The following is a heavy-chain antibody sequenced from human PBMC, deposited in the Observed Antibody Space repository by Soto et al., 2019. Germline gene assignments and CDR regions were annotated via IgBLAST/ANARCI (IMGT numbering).Heavy chain of an antibody. V-gene: IGHV1-18*01. CDR2: ISAYNGNT. CDR1: GYTFTSDG. CDR3: AREAIGFWSGYHGNCWFDP. J-gene: IGHJ5*02. Sequence: GASVKVSWKASGYTFTSDGISWVRQAPGQGLEWMGWISAYNGNTNYAQKLQGRVTMTTDTSTSTAYMELRSLRSDDTAVYYCAREAIGFWSGYHGNCWFDPWGQGTLVTVSS. D-gene: IGHD3-3*01.